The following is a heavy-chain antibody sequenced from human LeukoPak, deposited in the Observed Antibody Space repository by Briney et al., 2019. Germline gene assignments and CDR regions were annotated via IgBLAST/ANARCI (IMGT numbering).Heavy chain of an antibody. V-gene: IGHV3-48*04. CDR2: ISSSSSTI. D-gene: IGHD2-15*01. CDR1: GFTFSSYS. J-gene: IGHJ5*02. CDR3: ARESYCSGGSCYSHWFDP. Sequence: SGGSLRLSCAASGFTFSSYSMNWVRQAPGKGLEWVSYISSSSSTIYYADSVKGRFTISRDNAKNSLYLQMNSLRAEDTAVYYCARESYCSGGSCYSHWFDPWGQGTLVTVSS.